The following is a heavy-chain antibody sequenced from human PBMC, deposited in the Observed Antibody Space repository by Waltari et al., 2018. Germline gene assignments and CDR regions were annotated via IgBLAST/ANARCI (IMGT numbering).Heavy chain of an antibody. V-gene: IGHV1-58*02. CDR1: GFTFTSSA. CDR3: AAGWFANYYYYGMDV. D-gene: IGHD3-10*01. CDR2: IVVGSGNT. Sequence: QMQLVQSGPAVKKPGTSVKVSCKASGFTFTSSAMHWVRQARGQRLEWIGWIVVGSGNTNYAQKFQERVTITRDMSTSTAYMELSSLRSEDTAVYYCAAGWFANYYYYGMDVWVQGTTVTVSS. J-gene: IGHJ6*02.